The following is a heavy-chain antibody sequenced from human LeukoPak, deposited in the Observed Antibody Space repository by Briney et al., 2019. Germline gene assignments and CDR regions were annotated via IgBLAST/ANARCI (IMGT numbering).Heavy chain of an antibody. CDR1: GFTFNSYA. J-gene: IGHJ5*02. D-gene: IGHD2-2*01. CDR3: AKAPVPIIATNWFDP. CDR2: ISGSGTNT. Sequence: GGSLRLSCAASGFTFNSYAMNWVRQAPGKGLEWVSVISGSGTNTYYADSVKGRFTISRDNSENTLYLQMNSLRAEDTAVYYCAKAPVPIIATNWFDPWGQGTLVTVSS. V-gene: IGHV3-23*01.